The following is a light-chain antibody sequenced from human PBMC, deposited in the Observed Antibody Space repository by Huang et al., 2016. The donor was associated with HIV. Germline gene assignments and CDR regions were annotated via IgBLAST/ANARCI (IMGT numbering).Light chain of an antibody. CDR2: GAS. V-gene: IGKV1-33*01. CDR3: QQYDNLYT. Sequence: IQMTQSPASLSASVGDRVTISCQASHDIRNYLNWYQQKQGKAPTLLIYGASNLETGVPSRFSGNGSGTDFSITISSLQSEDIATYYCQQYDNLYTFGQGTKLEIK. CDR1: HDIRNY. J-gene: IGKJ2*01.